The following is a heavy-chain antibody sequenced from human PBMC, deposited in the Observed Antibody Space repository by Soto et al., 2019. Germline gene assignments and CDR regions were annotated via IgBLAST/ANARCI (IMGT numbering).Heavy chain of an antibody. CDR2: MYNTGGT. V-gene: IGHV4-59*01. Sequence: PSETLSLTCTVSGGSISGYYWSWIRQPPGKGLEWIGYMYNTGGTVYNPSFKSRVTISVDTSKNQFSLKLNSVTAADTAVYYCARDLWGYCGTDCYPLDVWGQGNPGHRLL. CDR1: GGSISGYY. J-gene: IGHJ6*02. CDR3: ARDLWGYCGTDCYPLDV. D-gene: IGHD2-21*02.